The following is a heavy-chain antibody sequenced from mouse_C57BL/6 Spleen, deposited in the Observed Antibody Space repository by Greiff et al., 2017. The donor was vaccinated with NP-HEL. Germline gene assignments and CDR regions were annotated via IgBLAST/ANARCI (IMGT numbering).Heavy chain of an antibody. J-gene: IGHJ1*03. CDR3: TSHWDRGYWYFDV. CDR2: IDPETGGT. Sequence: ESGAELVRPGASVTLSCKASGYTFTDYEMHWVKQTPVHGLEWIGAIDPETGGTAYNQKFKGKAILTADKSSSTAYMELRSLTSEDSAVYYCTSHWDRGYWYFDVWGTGTTVTVSS. CDR1: GYTFTDYE. D-gene: IGHD4-1*01. V-gene: IGHV1-15*01.